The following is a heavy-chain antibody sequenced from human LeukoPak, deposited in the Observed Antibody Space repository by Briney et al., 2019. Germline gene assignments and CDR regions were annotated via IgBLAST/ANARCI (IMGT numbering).Heavy chain of an antibody. D-gene: IGHD5-18*01. CDR2: IKSKTDGGTT. J-gene: IGHJ6*02. V-gene: IGHV3-15*07. Sequence: PGGSLRLSCAASGFTFSNAWMNWVRQAPGKGLGWVGRIKSKTDGGTTDYAAPVKGRFTISRDDSKNTLYLQMNSLKTEDTAVYYCTTSDTAMVFDYYYAMDVWGQGTTVTVSS. CDR1: GFTFSNAW. CDR3: TTSDTAMVFDYYYAMDV.